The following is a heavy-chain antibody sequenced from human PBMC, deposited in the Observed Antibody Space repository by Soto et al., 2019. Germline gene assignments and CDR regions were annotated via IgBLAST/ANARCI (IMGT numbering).Heavy chain of an antibody. V-gene: IGHV3-30*18. J-gene: IGHJ6*02. Sequence: QVQLVESGGGVVQPGTSLGLSCAAFGFTFRTYGMHWVRQAPGKGLEWVAAISHDGTNEFYADSVQGRFTISRDNSEKRLFLQMDGLRVEDSAVYYCAKVGRRGGVVDLPKYSDLAVWGQGTTVTVSS. CDR2: ISHDGTNE. CDR3: AKVGRRGGVVDLPKYSDLAV. D-gene: IGHD2-8*02. CDR1: GFTFRTYG.